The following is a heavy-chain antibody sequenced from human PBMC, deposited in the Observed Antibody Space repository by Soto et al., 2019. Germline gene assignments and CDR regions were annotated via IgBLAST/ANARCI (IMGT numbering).Heavy chain of an antibody. CDR1: GFSFSSYA. J-gene: IGHJ6*03. Sequence: GGSLRLSCAASGFSFSSYAMSWVRRAPGKGLEWVSTMSGSGGSTYYADSVKGRFTISRDNSKNTLYLQMNSLRAEDTAVYYCAKDYSPGVVIINYYYMDVWGKGTTVTVSS. D-gene: IGHD3-3*01. V-gene: IGHV3-23*01. CDR3: AKDYSPGVVIINYYYMDV. CDR2: MSGSGGST.